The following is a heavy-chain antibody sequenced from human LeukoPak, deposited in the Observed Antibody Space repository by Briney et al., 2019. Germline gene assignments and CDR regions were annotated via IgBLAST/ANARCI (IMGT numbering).Heavy chain of an antibody. CDR1: GGTFSSYA. Sequence: ASVKVSCKASGGTFSSYAISWVRQAPGQGLEWMGWISAYNGNTNYAQKLQGRVTMTTDTSTSTAYMELRSLRSDDTAVYYCARGWSYGGNSGYDYWGQGTLVTVSS. CDR2: ISAYNGNT. D-gene: IGHD4-23*01. J-gene: IGHJ4*02. V-gene: IGHV1-18*01. CDR3: ARGWSYGGNSGYDY.